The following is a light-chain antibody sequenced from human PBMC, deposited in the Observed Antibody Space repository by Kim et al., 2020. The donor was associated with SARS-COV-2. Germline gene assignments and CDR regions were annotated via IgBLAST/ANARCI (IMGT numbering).Light chain of an antibody. Sequence: LSQGERASLSCKASRSFSSSYLAWYQQKPGQAPRLLIYGASSRATCIPDRFSGSESGTDFTLTISRLEREDFAVYYCQQYGSSPSYGGGTKVDIK. V-gene: IGKV3-20*01. CDR2: GAS. CDR1: RSFSSSY. CDR3: QQYGSSPS. J-gene: IGKJ4*01.